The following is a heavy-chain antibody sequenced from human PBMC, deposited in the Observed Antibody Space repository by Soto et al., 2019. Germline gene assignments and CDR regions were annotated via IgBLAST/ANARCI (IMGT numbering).Heavy chain of an antibody. CDR1: GGAISSGDYY. CDR2: IYYSVST. V-gene: IGHV4-30-4*01. Sequence: PSEALSLTCTVPGGAISSGDYYWSWIRQPPGKGLEWIGYIYYSVSTYYNPSLKSRVTISVDTSKNQFSLKLSSVTAAETDVYYCARSALVVDATALNWFDPWGQGTLVTVS. J-gene: IGHJ5*02. CDR3: ARSALVVDATALNWFDP. D-gene: IGHD2-15*01.